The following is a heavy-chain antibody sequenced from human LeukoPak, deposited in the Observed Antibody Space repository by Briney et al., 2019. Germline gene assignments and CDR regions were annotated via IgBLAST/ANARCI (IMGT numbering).Heavy chain of an antibody. CDR3: TTGYNSLAY. J-gene: IGHJ4*02. CDR1: GFTFVNAW. CDR2: FKSRTDGGTT. Sequence: GGSLRLSCAASGFTFVNAWMSWVRQAPGKGLEWVGHFKSRTDGGTTDYAAPVKGTFTISRDDSKNTLYLQMNSLKTEDTAVYYCTTGYNSLAYWGQGTLITVSS. D-gene: IGHD1-1*01. V-gene: IGHV3-15*01.